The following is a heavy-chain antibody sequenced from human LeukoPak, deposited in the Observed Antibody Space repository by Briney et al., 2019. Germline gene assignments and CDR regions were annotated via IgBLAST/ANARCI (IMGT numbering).Heavy chain of an antibody. CDR2: INPNSGGT. CDR3: ARGGDYYDSSGYFAFDY. V-gene: IGHV1-2*02. Sequence: ASVKVSRKASGYTFTGYYMHWVRQAPGQGLEWMGWINPNSGGTNYAQKFQGRVTMTRDTSISTAYMELSRLRSDDTAVYYCARGGDYYDSSGYFAFDYWGQGTLVTVSS. CDR1: GYTFTGYY. J-gene: IGHJ4*02. D-gene: IGHD3-22*01.